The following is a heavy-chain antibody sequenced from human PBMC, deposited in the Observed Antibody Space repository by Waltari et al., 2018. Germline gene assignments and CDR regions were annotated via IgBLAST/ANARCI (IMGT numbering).Heavy chain of an antibody. Sequence: EVQLVESGGGLVQPGGSLRLSCAASGFTFSSYWMSWVRQGPGKGMGWVASIKQDGSEKYYVDSVKGRFTIARDNAKNSLYLQMNSLRAEDTAVYYCARDSGSYYWGQGTLVTVSS. J-gene: IGHJ4*02. CDR1: GFTFSSYW. CDR3: ARDSGSYY. V-gene: IGHV3-7*01. D-gene: IGHD1-26*01. CDR2: IKQDGSEK.